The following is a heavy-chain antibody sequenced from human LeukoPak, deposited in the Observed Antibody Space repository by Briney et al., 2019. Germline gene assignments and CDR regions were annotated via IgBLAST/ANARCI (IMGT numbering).Heavy chain of an antibody. J-gene: IGHJ4*02. CDR2: IYYSGST. CDR1: GGSIGSSSYY. D-gene: IGHD2-2*01. V-gene: IGHV4-39*01. CDR3: ARHAGGDIVVVPAAISFDY. Sequence: SETLSLTCTVSGGSIGSSSYYWGWIRQPPGKGLEWIGSIYYSGSTYYNPSLKSRVTISVDTSKNQFSLKLSSVTAADTAVYYCARHAGGDIVVVPAAISFDYWGQGTLVTVSS.